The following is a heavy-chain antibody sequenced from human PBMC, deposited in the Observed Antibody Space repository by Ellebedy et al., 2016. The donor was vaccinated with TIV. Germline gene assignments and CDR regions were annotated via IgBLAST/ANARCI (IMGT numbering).Heavy chain of an antibody. CDR1: GYTFTGYY. D-gene: IGHD4-11*01. V-gene: IGHV1-2*02. Sequence: ASVKVSCXASGYTFTGYYMHWVRQAPGQGLEWMGWINPNSGGTNYAQKLQGRVTMTTDTSTSTAYMELRSLRSDDTAVYYCARDSTGAQPNDYWGQGTLVTVSS. CDR2: INPNSGGT. CDR3: ARDSTGAQPNDY. J-gene: IGHJ4*02.